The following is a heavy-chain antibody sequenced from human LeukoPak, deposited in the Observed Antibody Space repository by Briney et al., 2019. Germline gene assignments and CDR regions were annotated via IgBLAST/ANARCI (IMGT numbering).Heavy chain of an antibody. CDR3: ASCSDTNGVCHLDAFDI. D-gene: IGHD2-8*01. Sequence: SETLSLTCTVSGGSISSYYWSWIRQPPGKGLEWIGYIYYSGGTNYNPSLKSRVTISVDTSKNQFSLKLSSVTAADTAVYYCASCSDTNGVCHLDAFDIWGQGTMVTVSS. CDR2: IYYSGGT. V-gene: IGHV4-59*01. J-gene: IGHJ3*02. CDR1: GGSISSYY.